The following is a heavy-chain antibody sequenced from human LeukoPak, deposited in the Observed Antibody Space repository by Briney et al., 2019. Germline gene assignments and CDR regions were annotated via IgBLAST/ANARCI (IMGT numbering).Heavy chain of an antibody. CDR3: ARDGITIFAFDP. Sequence: GGSLRFSCAASGFTFNSFGMSWVRQAPGKGLEWLSYISSSSSTIYYADSVRGRFTISRDNAKNSLYLQMNSLRAEDTAVYYCARDGITIFAFDPWGQGTLVTVSS. D-gene: IGHD3-9*01. CDR1: GFTFNSFG. J-gene: IGHJ5*02. CDR2: ISSSSSTI. V-gene: IGHV3-48*04.